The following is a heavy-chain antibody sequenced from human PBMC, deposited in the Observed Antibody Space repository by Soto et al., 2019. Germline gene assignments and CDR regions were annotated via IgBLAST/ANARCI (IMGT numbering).Heavy chain of an antibody. CDR2: ISPSGGNT. V-gene: IGHV3-23*01. CDR1: GFTFSSYA. J-gene: IGHJ1*01. Sequence: GGPLRLSCGASGFTFSSYAMNWVRQAPRKGLEWVSAISPSGGNTYYADSVKGRFTISRDNSNNTLSLQMNSLRDEDTAVYYCERPGGHSYFQHWGLGTLVTVSS. D-gene: IGHD3-10*01. CDR3: ERPGGHSYFQH.